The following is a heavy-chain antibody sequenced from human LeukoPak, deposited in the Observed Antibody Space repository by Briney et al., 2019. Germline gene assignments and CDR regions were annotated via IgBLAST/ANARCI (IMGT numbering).Heavy chain of an antibody. D-gene: IGHD3-16*01. J-gene: IGHJ4*02. CDR3: ARGATGFDY. Sequence: WGSLRLSCAASGFTFSSYNMSWVRQAPGKGLEWVSYISSRSSAIYYADSVKGRFTISRDNAKSSLYLQMNSLRDEDTAVYYCARGATGFDYWGQGTLVTVSS. V-gene: IGHV3-48*02. CDR2: ISSRSSAI. CDR1: GFTFSSYN.